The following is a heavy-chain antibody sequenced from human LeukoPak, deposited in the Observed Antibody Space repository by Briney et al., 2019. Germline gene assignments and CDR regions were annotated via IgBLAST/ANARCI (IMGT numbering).Heavy chain of an antibody. CDR2: IYYSGST. V-gene: IGHV4-39*01. J-gene: IGHJ3*02. CDR1: GGSISSSSYY. D-gene: IGHD5-18*01. CDR3: ASLPRPPRRYSYGSDAFDI. Sequence: PSETLSLTCTVSGGSISSSSYYWGWIRQPPRKGLEWIGSIYYSGSTYYNPSLKSRVTISVDTSKNQFSLKLSSVTAADTAVYYCASLPRPPRRYSYGSDAFDIWGQGTMVTVSS.